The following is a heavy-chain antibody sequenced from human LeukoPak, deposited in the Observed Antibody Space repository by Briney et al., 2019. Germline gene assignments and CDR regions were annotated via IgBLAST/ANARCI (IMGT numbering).Heavy chain of an antibody. CDR3: ARDRDILTGYCFDY. J-gene: IGHJ4*02. V-gene: IGHV1-24*01. Sequence: ASVKVSCKVSGYTLTELSMHWVRQAPGKGLEWMGGFDPEDGETIYAQKFQGRVTMTRDTSISTAYMELSRLRSDDTAVYYCARDRDILTGYCFDYWGQGTLVTVSS. D-gene: IGHD3-9*01. CDR2: FDPEDGET. CDR1: GYTLTELS.